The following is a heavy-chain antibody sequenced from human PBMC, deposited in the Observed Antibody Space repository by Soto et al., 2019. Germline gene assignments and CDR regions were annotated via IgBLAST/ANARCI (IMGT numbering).Heavy chain of an antibody. V-gene: IGHV3-53*01. J-gene: IGHJ4*02. CDR3: AAQPGGGGY. D-gene: IGHD3-10*01. Sequence: EVQLVESGGGLIQPGGSLRLSCAVSGFTVSNNYMSWVRQAPGKGLEGVSVIYSGGYTAYGDSVKGRFTISRDNSMNTLPLQIKRGGAQRTGVIFCAAQPGGGGYWGQGTLVTVSS. CDR2: IYSGGYT. CDR1: GFTVSNNY.